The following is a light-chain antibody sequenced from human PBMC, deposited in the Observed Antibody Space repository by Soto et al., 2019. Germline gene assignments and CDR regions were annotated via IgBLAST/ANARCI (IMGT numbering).Light chain of an antibody. Sequence: DIVMTQSPDSLAVSLGERATINCKSSQSVLDSSNNKNYLAWYQQKAGQAPRLLIYWASTRESGVPERFSGSGSGTDFTLTISSLQAEDLGIYYCQQYYSTPTYTFGQGTKLEIK. CDR3: QQYYSTPTYT. CDR2: WAS. J-gene: IGKJ2*01. CDR1: QSVLDSSNNKNY. V-gene: IGKV4-1*01.